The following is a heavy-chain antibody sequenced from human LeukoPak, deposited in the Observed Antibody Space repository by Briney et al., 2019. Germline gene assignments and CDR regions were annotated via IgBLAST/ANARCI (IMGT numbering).Heavy chain of an antibody. J-gene: IGHJ5*02. D-gene: IGHD4-17*01. CDR3: AKEGVTVTTFSYWFDP. CDR2: IRYDGSNK. CDR1: GFTFSSYG. Sequence: GGSLRLSCAASGFTFSSYGMHWVRQAPGKGLEWVAFIRYDGSNKYYADSVKGRFTISRDNSKNTLYLQMNSLRAEDTAVYYCAKEGVTVTTFSYWFDPWGQGTLVTVSS. V-gene: IGHV3-30*02.